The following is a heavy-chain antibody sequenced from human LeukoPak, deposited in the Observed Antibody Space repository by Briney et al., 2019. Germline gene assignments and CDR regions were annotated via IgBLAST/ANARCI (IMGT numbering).Heavy chain of an antibody. CDR3: ARTVVPAAKYYYYYMDV. J-gene: IGHJ6*03. V-gene: IGHV4-59*01. Sequence: PSETLSLTCTVSGGSISSYYWSWIRQPPGKGLEWIGYIYYSGSTNYNPSLKSRVTISVDTSKNQFSLKLSSVTAADTAVYYCARTVVPAAKYYYYYMDVWGKGTTVTVSS. CDR2: IYYSGST. CDR1: GGSISSYY. D-gene: IGHD2-2*01.